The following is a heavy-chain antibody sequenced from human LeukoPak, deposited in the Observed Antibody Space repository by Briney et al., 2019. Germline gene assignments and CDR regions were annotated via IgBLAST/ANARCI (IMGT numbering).Heavy chain of an antibody. CDR3: ARARYYDSSGYYIIDY. V-gene: IGHV3-11*04. CDR1: GFSVSDNY. J-gene: IGHJ4*02. CDR2: ISSIGSTI. D-gene: IGHD3-22*01. Sequence: GGSLRLSCAASGFSVSDNYMSWVRQAPGKGLEWVSYISSIGSTIYYADSVKGRFTISRDNAKNSLYLQMNSLRAEDAAVYYCARARYYDSSGYYIIDYWGQGTLVTVSS.